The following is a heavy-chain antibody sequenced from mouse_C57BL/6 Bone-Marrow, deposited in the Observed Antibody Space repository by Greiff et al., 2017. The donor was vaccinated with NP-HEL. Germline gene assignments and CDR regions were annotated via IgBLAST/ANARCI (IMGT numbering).Heavy chain of an antibody. V-gene: IGHV1-26*01. J-gene: IGHJ2*01. CDR1: GYTFTDYC. CDR3: ARNYGKYDGD. Sequence: EVQLQQSGPELVKPGASVKISCKASGYTFTDYCMSWVKQSHGQSLEWIGDIYPNNGGTNYNQKFKGKATLTVDKSSSTAYMELRSLTSEDSAVYYGARNYGKYDGDWGKGTTVTVSS. CDR2: IYPNNGGT. D-gene: IGHD1-1*01.